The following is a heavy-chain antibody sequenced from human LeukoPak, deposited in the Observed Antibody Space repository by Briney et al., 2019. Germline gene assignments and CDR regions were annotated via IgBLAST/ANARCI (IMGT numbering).Heavy chain of an antibody. CDR2: IYYSGST. CDR3: ARGLGYSYGSAHDGDY. CDR1: GGSISSSSYY. V-gene: IGHV4-39*07. Sequence: SETLSPTCTVSGGSISSSSYYWGWIRQPPGKGLEWSGSIYYSGSTYYNPSLKSRVTLSVDTSKNQFSLKLSSVTAADTAVYYCARGLGYSYGSAHDGDYWGQGTLVTVSS. D-gene: IGHD5-18*01. J-gene: IGHJ4*02.